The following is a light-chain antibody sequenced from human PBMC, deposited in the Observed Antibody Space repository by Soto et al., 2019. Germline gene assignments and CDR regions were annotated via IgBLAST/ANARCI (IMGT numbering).Light chain of an antibody. V-gene: IGKV4-1*01. CDR1: QSVLYSSNNKNY. J-gene: IGKJ4*01. Sequence: DIVLTQSPDSLAVSLGERATINCKSSQSVLYSSNNKNYLAWYQQKAGQPPKLLIYWASTRESGVPDRFSGSGSGTDFTLTISSLQAEDVAVYYCQHYYTTPGPTFGGGTKVEIK. CDR3: QHYYTTPGPT. CDR2: WAS.